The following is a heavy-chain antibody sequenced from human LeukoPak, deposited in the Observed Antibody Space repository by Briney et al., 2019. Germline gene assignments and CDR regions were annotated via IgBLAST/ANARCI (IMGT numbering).Heavy chain of an antibody. D-gene: IGHD2-15*01. J-gene: IGHJ4*02. Sequence: PGGSLRLSCAASGFTFSSYSMNWVRQAPGKGLEWVSSISSSSSYIYYADSVKGRFTISRDNAKNSLYLQMNSLRAEDTAVYYCARDADRYCSGGSCYADYWGQGTLVTVSS. CDR2: ISSSSSYI. V-gene: IGHV3-21*01. CDR3: ARDADRYCSGGSCYADY. CDR1: GFTFSSYS.